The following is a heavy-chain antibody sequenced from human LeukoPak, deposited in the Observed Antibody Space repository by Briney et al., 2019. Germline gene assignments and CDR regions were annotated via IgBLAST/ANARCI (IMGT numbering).Heavy chain of an antibody. CDR2: IIPIFGTA. D-gene: IGHD4-17*01. CDR3: ARDGDSFPDYGDSDNYYYYYGMDV. J-gene: IGHJ6*02. CDR1: GGTFSSYA. Sequence: GASVKVSCKASGGTFSSYAISWVRQAPGQGLEWMGGIIPIFGTANYAQKFQGRVTITADESTSTAYMELSSLRSEDTAVYYCARDGDSFPDYGDSDNYYYYYGMDVWGQGTTVTVSS. V-gene: IGHV1-69*13.